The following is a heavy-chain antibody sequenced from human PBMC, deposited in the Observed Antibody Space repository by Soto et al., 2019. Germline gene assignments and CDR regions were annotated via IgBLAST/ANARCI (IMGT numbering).Heavy chain of an antibody. Sequence: PQTLSLTCAISGDSVSSNSAAWNWIRESPSRGLEWLGRTYYRSKSYNDYAGSVKSRITITPDTSKNQFSLQVNSVTPEDTAVYYCARTNGYLGYWAQGTLVTVSS. CDR1: GDSVSSNSAA. D-gene: IGHD4-17*01. V-gene: IGHV6-1*01. CDR3: ARTNGYLGY. CDR2: TYYRSKSYN. J-gene: IGHJ4*02.